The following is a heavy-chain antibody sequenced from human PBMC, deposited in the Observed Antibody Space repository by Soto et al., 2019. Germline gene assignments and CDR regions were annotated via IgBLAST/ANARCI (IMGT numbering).Heavy chain of an antibody. CDR3: ARIQYFDSD. D-gene: IGHD3-9*01. J-gene: IGHJ4*02. Sequence: GGSLRLSCAASGFVFSAYDMNWLRRAPGKGLEWVSYISRSGDNIDYADSVRGRFTISRDNANDALHLQMNSLRAEDTAVYYCARIQYFDSDWGQGTLVTVSS. CDR2: ISRSGDNI. CDR1: GFVFSAYD. V-gene: IGHV3-48*01.